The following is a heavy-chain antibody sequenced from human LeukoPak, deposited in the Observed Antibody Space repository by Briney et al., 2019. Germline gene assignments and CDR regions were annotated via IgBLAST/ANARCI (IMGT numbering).Heavy chain of an antibody. V-gene: IGHV2-5*08. CDR2: IYWDDDK. CDR1: GGSISSYSW. J-gene: IGHJ4*02. D-gene: IGHD3-9*01. Sequence: TLSLTCTVTGGSISSYSWSWIRQPPGKALEWLALIYWDDDKRYSPSLKSRLTITKDTSTNQVVLTMTNMDPVDTATYYCAHSGRRHGSFDWYLDYWGQGTLVTVSS. CDR3: AHSGRRHGSFDWYLDY.